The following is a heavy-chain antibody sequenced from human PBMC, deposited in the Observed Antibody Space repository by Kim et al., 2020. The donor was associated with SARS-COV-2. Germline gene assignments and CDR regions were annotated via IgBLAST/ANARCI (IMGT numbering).Heavy chain of an antibody. J-gene: IGHJ4*02. CDR2: T. CDR3: ARRGDYGSFDY. Sequence: TNYNPSLKSRVTISVATSKNQFSLQLSSVTAADTAVYYCARRGDYGSFDYWGQGTLVTVSS. D-gene: IGHD4-17*01. V-gene: IGHV4-39*01.